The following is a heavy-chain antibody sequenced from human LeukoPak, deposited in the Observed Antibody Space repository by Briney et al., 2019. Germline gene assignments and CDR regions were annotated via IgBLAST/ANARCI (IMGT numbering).Heavy chain of an antibody. CDR3: ARATTTGWYADY. J-gene: IGHJ4*02. D-gene: IGHD6-19*01. CDR2: IYYSGST. Sequence: SETLSLTCTVSGGTISSYYWSWIRQPPGKGLEWIGYIYYSGSTNYNPSLYSRVTISVDTSKNQFSLILSSVTAADTAVYHCARATTTGWYADYWGQETLVTVSS. V-gene: IGHV4-59*01. CDR1: GGTISSYY.